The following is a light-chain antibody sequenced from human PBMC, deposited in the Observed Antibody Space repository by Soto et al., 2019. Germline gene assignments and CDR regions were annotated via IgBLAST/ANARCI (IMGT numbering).Light chain of an antibody. Sequence: DIQMTQSPSSLSASVGDRVTITCRASQSISSSLNWYQQTPGKAPNLLIYAASTLQSGVPSRFSVSGPGPDFTLTISSLQPEDCPAYYCQQVNGYPRDITFGGGTRVEIK. J-gene: IGKJ4*01. CDR1: QSISSS. V-gene: IGKV1-39*01. CDR2: AAS. CDR3: QQVNGYPRDIT.